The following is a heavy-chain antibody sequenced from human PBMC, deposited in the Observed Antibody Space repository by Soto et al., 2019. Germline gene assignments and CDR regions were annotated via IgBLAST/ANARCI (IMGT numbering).Heavy chain of an antibody. CDR1: GFTFSSYW. CDR3: AREIDAGSSWYYFDY. CDR2: IKQDGSEK. V-gene: IGHV3-7*01. Sequence: PVGSLRLSCAASGFTFSSYWMSWVRQAPGKGLEWVANIKQDGSEKYYVDSVKGRFTISRDNAKNSLYLQMNSLRAEDTAVYYCAREIDAGSSWYYFDYWGQGTLVTVSS. D-gene: IGHD6-13*01. J-gene: IGHJ4*02.